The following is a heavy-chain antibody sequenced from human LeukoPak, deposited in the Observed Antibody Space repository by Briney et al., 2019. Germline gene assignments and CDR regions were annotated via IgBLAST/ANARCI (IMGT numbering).Heavy chain of an antibody. CDR3: ARLWDSSSSLDY. CDR1: GGSISSYY. Sequence: ASETLSLTCTVSGGSISSYYWTWIRQPPGKGLGLEWIGYIYYSGGTNYNPSLKSRVTISIDTSKNQVSLKLSSVTAADTAVYYCARLWDSSSSLDYWGQGTLVTVSS. J-gene: IGHJ4*02. V-gene: IGHV4-59*08. CDR2: IYYSGGT. D-gene: IGHD6-6*01.